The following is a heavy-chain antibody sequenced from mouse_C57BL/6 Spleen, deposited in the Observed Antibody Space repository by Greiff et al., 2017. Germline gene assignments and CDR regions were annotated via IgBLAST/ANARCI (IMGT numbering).Heavy chain of an antibody. CDR2: ISYDGSN. Sequence: EVKLEESGPGLVKPSQSLSLTCSVTGYSITSGYYWNWIRQFPGNKLEWMGYISYDGSNNYNPSLKNRISITRDTSKNQFFLKLNSVTTEDTATYYCARGDYYPLDYWGQGTTLTVSS. CDR1: GYSITSGYY. D-gene: IGHD2-1*01. J-gene: IGHJ2*01. CDR3: ARGDYYPLDY. V-gene: IGHV3-6*01.